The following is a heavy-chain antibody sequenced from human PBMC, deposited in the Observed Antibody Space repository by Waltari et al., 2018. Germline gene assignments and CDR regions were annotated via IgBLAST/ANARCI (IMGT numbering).Heavy chain of an antibody. J-gene: IGHJ4*02. V-gene: IGHV3-53*01. CDR1: GFTVRSNY. CDR3: ARVGSVAYGGLGY. D-gene: IGHD3-10*01. CDR2: IYSGGST. Sequence: EVQLVESGGGLIQPGGSLRLSCAASGFTVRSNYMSWVRQAPGKGLEWVSVIYSGGSTYYADSVKGRFTISRDNSKNTLYLQMNSLRAEDTAVYYCARVGSVAYGGLGYWGQGTLVTVSS.